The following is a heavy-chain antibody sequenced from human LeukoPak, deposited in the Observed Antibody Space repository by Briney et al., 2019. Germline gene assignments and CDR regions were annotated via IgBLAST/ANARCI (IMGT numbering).Heavy chain of an antibody. D-gene: IGHD2-8*02. CDR2: ISYDGSNK. J-gene: IGHJ4*02. CDR1: GFTFSNFA. Sequence: PGGSLRLSCAASGFTFSNFAIHWVRQAPGKGLEWVAVISYDGSNKYYADSVKGRFTISRDYSKNTLYLQMNSLRAEDTAVYYCAREEGLVLDYWGQGTLVTVSS. CDR3: AREEGLVLDY. V-gene: IGHV3-30-3*01.